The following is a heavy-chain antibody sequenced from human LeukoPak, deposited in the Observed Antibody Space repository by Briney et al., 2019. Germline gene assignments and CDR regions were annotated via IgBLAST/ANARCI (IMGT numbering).Heavy chain of an antibody. CDR3: ASRYGSGSYREGIDY. Sequence: SVKVSCKASGYTFTSYGINWVRQAPGQGLEWMGRIIPIFGTANYAQKFQGRVTITTDESTSTAYMELSSPRSEDTAVYYCASRYGSGSYREGIDYWGQGTLVTVSS. D-gene: IGHD3-10*01. CDR1: GYTFTSYG. J-gene: IGHJ4*02. V-gene: IGHV1-69*05. CDR2: IIPIFGTA.